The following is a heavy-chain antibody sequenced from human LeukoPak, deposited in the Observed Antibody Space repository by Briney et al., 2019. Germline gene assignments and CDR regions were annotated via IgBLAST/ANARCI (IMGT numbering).Heavy chain of an antibody. CDR1: GGSISSYY. Sequence: SETPSLTCTVSGGSISSYYWSWIRQPPGKGLEWIGYIYYSGSTNYNPSLKSRVTISVDTSKNQYSLKLSSVTAADTAVYYCARCPSSTGAFDIWGQGTMVTVSS. V-gene: IGHV4-59*01. D-gene: IGHD1-1*01. CDR2: IYYSGST. J-gene: IGHJ3*02. CDR3: ARCPSSTGAFDI.